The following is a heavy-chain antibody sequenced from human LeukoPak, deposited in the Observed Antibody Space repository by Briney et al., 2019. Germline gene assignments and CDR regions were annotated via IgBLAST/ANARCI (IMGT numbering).Heavy chain of an antibody. CDR2: ISWNSGSI. CDR1: GFTFDDYA. Sequence: PGRSLRLSCAASGFTFDDYAMHWVRQAPGKALEWVSGISWNSGSIGYADSVKGRFTISRDNAKNSLYLQMNSLRAEDTALYYCAKDKGRSGYYLRWYAFDIWGQGTMVTVSS. CDR3: AKDKGRSGYYLRWYAFDI. V-gene: IGHV3-9*01. D-gene: IGHD3-22*01. J-gene: IGHJ3*02.